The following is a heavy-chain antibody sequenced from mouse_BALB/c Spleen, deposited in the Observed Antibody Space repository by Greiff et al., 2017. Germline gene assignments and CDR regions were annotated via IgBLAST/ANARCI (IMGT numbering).Heavy chain of an antibody. CDR3: NAYYYGSRGYAMDY. J-gene: IGHJ4*01. CDR1: GFNIKDYY. Sequence: EVQLQQSGAELVRSGASVKLSCTASGFNIKDYYMHWVKQRPEQGLEWIGWIDPENGDTEYAPKFQGKATMTADTSSNTAYLQLSSLTSEDTAVYYCNAYYYGSRGYAMDYWGQGTSVTVSS. D-gene: IGHD1-1*01. V-gene: IGHV14-4*02. CDR2: IDPENGDT.